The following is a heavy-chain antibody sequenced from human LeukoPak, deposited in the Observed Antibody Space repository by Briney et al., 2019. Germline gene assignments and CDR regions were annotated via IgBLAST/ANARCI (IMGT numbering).Heavy chain of an antibody. Sequence: PGGSLRLSCAASGFTFSSYGMHWVRQAPGKGLEWEAVIWYDGSNKYYADSVKGRFTISRDNSKNTLYLQMNSLRAEDTAVYYCARETRGYKTKYFQHWGQGTLVTVSS. J-gene: IGHJ1*01. V-gene: IGHV3-33*01. CDR3: ARETRGYKTKYFQH. CDR1: GFTFSSYG. CDR2: IWYDGSNK. D-gene: IGHD5-24*01.